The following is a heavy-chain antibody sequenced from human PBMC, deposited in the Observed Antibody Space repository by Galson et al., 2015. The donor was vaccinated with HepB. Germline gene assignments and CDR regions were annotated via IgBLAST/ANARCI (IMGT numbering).Heavy chain of an antibody. CDR1: GFTFSSYS. CDR2: ISSSSSTI. Sequence: SLRLSCAASGFTFSSYSMNWVRQAPGKGLEWVSYISSSSSTIYYADSVKGRFTISRDNAKNSLYLQMNSLRAEDTAVYYCARERENGGSFDGMDVWGQGTTVTVSS. D-gene: IGHD1-26*01. V-gene: IGHV3-48*01. J-gene: IGHJ6*02. CDR3: ARERENGGSFDGMDV.